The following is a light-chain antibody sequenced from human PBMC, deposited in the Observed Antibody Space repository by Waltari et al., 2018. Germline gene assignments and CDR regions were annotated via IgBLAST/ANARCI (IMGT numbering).Light chain of an antibody. J-gene: IGLJ3*02. V-gene: IGLV2-14*01. CDR1: SSDVGGYDS. Sequence: QSALTQPASVSGSPGQSITISCTGTSSDVGGYDSVSWYQQHPGKAPKLMIYEVSNRPSGVSSRFSGSKSANTASLTISGLQAEDEADYYGSSYTSSSSWVFGGGTKLTVL. CDR2: EVS. CDR3: SSYTSSSSWV.